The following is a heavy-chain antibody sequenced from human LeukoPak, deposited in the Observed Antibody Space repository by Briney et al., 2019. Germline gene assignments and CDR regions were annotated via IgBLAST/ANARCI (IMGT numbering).Heavy chain of an antibody. V-gene: IGHV3-23*01. J-gene: IGHJ6*03. CDR3: AKVLHYYYYMDV. Sequence: GGSLRLSCAASGFTFSSYAMSWVRQAPGKGLEWVSAISGSGGSTYYADSVKGRFTISRDNSENTLYLQMNSLRAEDTAVYYCAKVLHYYYYMDVWGKGTTVTISS. CDR1: GFTFSSYA. CDR2: ISGSGGST.